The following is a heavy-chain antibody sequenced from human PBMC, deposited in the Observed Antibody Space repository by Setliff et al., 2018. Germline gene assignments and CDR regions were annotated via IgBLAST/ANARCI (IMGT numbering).Heavy chain of an antibody. CDR3: ATNSGGNTIDAFDI. V-gene: IGHV1-24*01. CDR1: GYRLIEVS. CDR2: FDPEDEET. D-gene: IGHD2-15*01. J-gene: IGHJ3*02. Sequence: ASVKVSCKVSGYRLIEVSMHWVRQAPGKGLEWMGGFDPEDEETIYAQKFQGRVTMTEDTSTDTAYMELSSLRSEDTAVYYCATNSGGNTIDAFDIWGQGTMVTVSS.